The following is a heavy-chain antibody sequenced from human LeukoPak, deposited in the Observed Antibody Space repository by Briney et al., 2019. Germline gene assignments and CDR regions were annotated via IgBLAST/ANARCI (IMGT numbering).Heavy chain of an antibody. CDR3: ARQRRYYYYGMDV. V-gene: IGHV3-53*01. CDR1: GFTVSSNY. Sequence: GGSLRLSCAASGFTVSSNYMSWVRQAPGKGLEWVSVIYSGGSTYYADSVKGRFTISRDNSKNTLYLQMNSLRAEDTAVYYCARQRRYYYYGMDVWGQGTTVTASS. J-gene: IGHJ6*02. CDR2: IYSGGST.